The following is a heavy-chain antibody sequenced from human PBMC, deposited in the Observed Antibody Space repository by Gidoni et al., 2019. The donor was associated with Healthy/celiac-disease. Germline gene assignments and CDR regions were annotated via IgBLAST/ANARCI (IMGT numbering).Heavy chain of an antibody. Sequence: QVQLVQSGAEVKKPGSSVKVSCKASGGTFSSYAISWVRQAPGQGLEWMGGIIPIFGTANYAQKFQGRVTMTADESTSTAYMELSSLRSEDTAVYYCARIYDFWSGYYSVDYWGQGTLVTVSS. CDR2: IIPIFGTA. V-gene: IGHV1-69*01. CDR1: GGTFSSYA. J-gene: IGHJ4*02. CDR3: ARIYDFWSGYYSVDY. D-gene: IGHD3-3*01.